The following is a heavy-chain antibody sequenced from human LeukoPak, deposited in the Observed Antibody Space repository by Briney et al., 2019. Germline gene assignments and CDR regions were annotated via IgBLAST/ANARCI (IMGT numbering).Heavy chain of an antibody. CDR2: IYHSGST. CDR1: GYSISSGFY. Sequence: PSETLSLTCSVSGYSISSGFYWGWIRQPPGKGLEWIGNIYHSGSTYYDPSLKSRVTISVDTSKNQFSLKLSSVTAADTAVYYCARESRLDVWGKGTTVTVSS. J-gene: IGHJ6*04. CDR3: ARESRLDV. V-gene: IGHV4-38-2*02.